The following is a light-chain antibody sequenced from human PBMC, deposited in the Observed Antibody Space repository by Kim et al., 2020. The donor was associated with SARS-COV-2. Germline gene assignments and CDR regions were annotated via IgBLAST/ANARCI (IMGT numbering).Light chain of an antibody. CDR3: QSYDSSLSDSRV. J-gene: IGLJ3*02. V-gene: IGLV1-40*01. Sequence: DTISCTGSATNIGADYGVHWYQQLPGTAPKLLIYDNTNRPSGVPDRFSGSKSGTSASLAITGLQAEDEADYYCQSYDSSLSDSRVFGGGTQLTVL. CDR1: ATNIGADYG. CDR2: DNT.